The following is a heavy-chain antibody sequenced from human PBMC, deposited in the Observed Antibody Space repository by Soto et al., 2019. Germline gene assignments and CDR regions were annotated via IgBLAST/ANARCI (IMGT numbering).Heavy chain of an antibody. J-gene: IGHJ6*02. Sequence: GVFLRLSSAASGCTCSGYAMSWVRQTPGKGLEWVSAISGSGGSTYYADSVKGRFTISRDNSKNTLYLQMNTLRAEAAAVYYCAKSLAWLQLWFTGDYYYGMDVWGQGTTVTVSS. CDR2: ISGSGGST. CDR3: AKSLAWLQLWFTGDYYYGMDV. CDR1: GCTCSGYA. D-gene: IGHD5-18*01. V-gene: IGHV3-23*01.